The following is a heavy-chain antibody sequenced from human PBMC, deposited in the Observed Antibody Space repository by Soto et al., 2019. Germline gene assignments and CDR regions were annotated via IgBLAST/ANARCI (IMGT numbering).Heavy chain of an antibody. CDR2: INTNGGST. J-gene: IGHJ4*02. V-gene: IGHV3-23*01. CDR1: GFTFSSHV. CDR3: AKGYDSSWWEGD. D-gene: IGHD6-13*01. Sequence: EVQVLESGGGLVQPGGSLRLSCVASGFTFSSHVMTWVRQAPGKGLEWVSSINTNGGSTYYAESVKGRFTISRDNSRNTLSLQMSSLRAEDTAVYYCAKGYDSSWWEGDWGQGTLVTVSS.